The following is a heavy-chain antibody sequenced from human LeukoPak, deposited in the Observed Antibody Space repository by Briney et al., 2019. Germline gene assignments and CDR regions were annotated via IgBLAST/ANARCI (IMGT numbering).Heavy chain of an antibody. J-gene: IGHJ1*01. D-gene: IGHD2-2*02. Sequence: SETLSLTCTVSGGSISSYYWSWIRQPAGKGLEWIGRIYTSGSTNYNPSLKSRVTMSVDTSKNQFSLKLSSVTAADTAVYYCARGPAAIRDEYFQHWGQGTLVTVSS. CDR2: IYTSGST. CDR3: ARGPAAIRDEYFQH. CDR1: GGSISSYY. V-gene: IGHV4-4*07.